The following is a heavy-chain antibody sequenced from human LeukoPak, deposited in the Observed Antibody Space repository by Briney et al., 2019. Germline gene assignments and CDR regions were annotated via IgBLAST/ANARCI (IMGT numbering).Heavy chain of an antibody. D-gene: IGHD3-22*01. V-gene: IGHV1-69*04. Sequence: SVKVSCKASGGTFSSYAISWVRQPPGQGLEWMGRIIPILGIANYAQKFQGRVTITADKSTSTAYMELSSLRSEDTAVYYCARHYDSSGYYFNYYYYGMDVWGQGTTVTVSS. CDR1: GGTFSSYA. CDR2: IIPILGIA. CDR3: ARHYDSSGYYFNYYYYGMDV. J-gene: IGHJ6*02.